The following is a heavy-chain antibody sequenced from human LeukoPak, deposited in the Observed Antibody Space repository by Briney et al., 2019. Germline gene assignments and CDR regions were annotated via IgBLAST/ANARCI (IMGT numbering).Heavy chain of an antibody. CDR1: GGSFSGYY. CDR2: INHSGST. Sequence: PSETLSLTCAVYGGSFSGYYWSWIRQPPGKWLEWIGEINHSGSTNYNPSLKSRVTISVDTSKNQFSLKLSSVTAADTAVYYCAGRGYCSSTSCSPPDYWGQGTLVTVSS. V-gene: IGHV4-34*01. J-gene: IGHJ4*02. CDR3: AGRGYCSSTSCSPPDY. D-gene: IGHD2-2*01.